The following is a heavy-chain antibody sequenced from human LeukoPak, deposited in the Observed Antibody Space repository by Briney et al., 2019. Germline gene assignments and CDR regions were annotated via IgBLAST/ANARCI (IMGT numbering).Heavy chain of an antibody. CDR1: GFTFQKYG. CDR3: AKYFGWELPAEAY. D-gene: IGHD1-26*01. J-gene: IGHJ4*02. CDR2: IYGSGVSI. Sequence: GGSLRLPCVASGFTFQKYGMNWVRQAPGKGLEWLATIYGSGVSISYADSVKGRFTISRDNSNNTLYLQMNSLRAEDTAIYCCAKYFGWELPAEAYWGQGILVTVSS. V-gene: IGHV3-23*01.